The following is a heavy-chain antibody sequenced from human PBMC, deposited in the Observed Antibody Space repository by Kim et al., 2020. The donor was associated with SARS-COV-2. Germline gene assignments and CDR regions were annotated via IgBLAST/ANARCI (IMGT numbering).Heavy chain of an antibody. CDR3: AKGVYYYDSSGPGGY. Sequence: DSVQGRLTISRDNAKNTLYLQMNSLRAEDTAVYYCAKGVYYYDSSGPGGYWGQGTLVTVSS. V-gene: IGHV3-74*01. D-gene: IGHD3-22*01. J-gene: IGHJ4*02.